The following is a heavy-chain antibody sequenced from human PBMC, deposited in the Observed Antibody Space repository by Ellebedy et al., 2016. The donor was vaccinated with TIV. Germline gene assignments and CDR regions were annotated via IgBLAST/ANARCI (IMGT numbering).Heavy chain of an antibody. D-gene: IGHD3-10*01. CDR2: INPNSGGT. CDR1: GYTFTGYY. J-gene: IGHJ6*02. CDR3: ARVSRSGFGEYRDGMDV. V-gene: IGHV1-2*04. Sequence: ASVKVSXXASGYTFTGYYMHWVRQAPGQGLEWMGWINPNSGGTNYAQKFQGWVTMTRDTSISTAYMELSRLRSDDTAVYYCARVSRSGFGEYRDGMDVWGQGTTVTVSS.